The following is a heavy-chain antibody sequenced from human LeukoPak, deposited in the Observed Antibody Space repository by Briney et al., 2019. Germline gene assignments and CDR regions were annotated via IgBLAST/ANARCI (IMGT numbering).Heavy chain of an antibody. CDR3: AELGITMIGGV. J-gene: IGHJ6*04. CDR1: GFTFSSYE. V-gene: IGHV3-48*03. D-gene: IGHD3-10*02. Sequence: GGALRLSCAASGFTFSSYEMNWVRQAPGKGLEWVSYISNSGSTIYYGDSVKGRFTISRDNAKNSLYLQMNSLRAEDTAVYYCAELGITMIGGVWGKGTTVTISS. CDR2: ISNSGSTI.